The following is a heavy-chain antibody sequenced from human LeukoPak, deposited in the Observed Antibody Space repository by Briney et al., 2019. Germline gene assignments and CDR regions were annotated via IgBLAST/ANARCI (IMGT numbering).Heavy chain of an antibody. D-gene: IGHD5-12*01. J-gene: IGHJ5*02. CDR1: GYTFTSYY. CDR2: INPSGGST. V-gene: IGHV1-46*01. CDR3: ATVLLAYSGYEGGWFDP. Sequence: GASVKVSCKASGYTFTSYYMHWVRQAPGQGLEWMGIINPSGGSTSYAQKFQGRVTMTRDTSTSTVYMELSSLRSEDTAVYYCATVLLAYSGYEGGWFDPWGQGTLVTVSS.